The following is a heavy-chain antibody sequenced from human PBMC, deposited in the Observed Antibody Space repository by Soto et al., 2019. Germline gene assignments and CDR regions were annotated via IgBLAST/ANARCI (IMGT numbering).Heavy chain of an antibody. J-gene: IGHJ4*02. CDR1: GFTFSSYW. Sequence: EVQLVESGGGLVQPGGSLRLSCAASGFTFSSYWMHWVRQAPGKGLVWVSRINSDGSSTSYADSVKGRFTISRDNAKNTLYPQMNSLRAEDTAVYYCARDMSLEWLLYPFFDSWGQGTLVTVSS. CDR3: ARDMSLEWLLYPFFDS. CDR2: INSDGSST. D-gene: IGHD3-3*01. V-gene: IGHV3-74*01.